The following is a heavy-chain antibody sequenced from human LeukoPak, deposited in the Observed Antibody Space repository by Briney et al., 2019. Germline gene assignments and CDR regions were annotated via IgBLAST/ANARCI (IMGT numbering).Heavy chain of an antibody. Sequence: GASVTVSCKASGGTFSSYAISWVRQAPGQGLEWMGGIIPIFGTANYAQKFQGRVTITADQSTSTAYMEPSSLRSEDTAVYYCARGSGVTTDYNWFDPWGQGTLVTVSS. CDR3: ARGSGVTTDYNWFDP. CDR2: IIPIFGTA. V-gene: IGHV1-69*13. D-gene: IGHD3-22*01. J-gene: IGHJ5*02. CDR1: GGTFSSYA.